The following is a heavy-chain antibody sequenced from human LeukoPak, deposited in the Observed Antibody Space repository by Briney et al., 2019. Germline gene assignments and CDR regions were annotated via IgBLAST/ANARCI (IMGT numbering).Heavy chain of an antibody. V-gene: IGHV5-51*01. D-gene: IGHD2-15*01. CDR1: GYSFTNYW. CDR2: IYPGDSDT. CDR3: ARQGYCSGGSCLNWFDP. J-gene: IGHJ5*02. Sequence: GESLKISCKGSGYSFTNYWIGWVRQMPGKGLEWMGIIYPGDSDTRYSPSFQGQVTISADKSISTAYMELSRLRSDDTAVYYCARQGYCSGGSCLNWFDPWGQGTLVTVSS.